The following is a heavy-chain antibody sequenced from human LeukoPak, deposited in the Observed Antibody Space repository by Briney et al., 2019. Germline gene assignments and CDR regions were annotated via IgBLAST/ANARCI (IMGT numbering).Heavy chain of an antibody. CDR2: TNHSGSI. V-gene: IGHV4-34*01. CDR1: GGSFSGYY. J-gene: IGHJ3*02. CDR3: ARGAEVVVVTSWAFDI. Sequence: SETLSLTCAVYGGSFSGYYWSWIRQPPGKGLEWIGETNHSGSINYNPSLKSRVTISVDTSKNQFSLKLNSVTAADTAVYYCARGAEVVVVTSWAFDIWGQGIMVTVSS. D-gene: IGHD2-21*02.